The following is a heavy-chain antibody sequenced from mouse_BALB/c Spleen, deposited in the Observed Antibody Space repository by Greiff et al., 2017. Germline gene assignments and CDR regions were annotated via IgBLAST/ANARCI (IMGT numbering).Heavy chain of an antibody. J-gene: IGHJ4*01. D-gene: IGHD2-1*01. V-gene: IGHV5-17*02. CDR2: ISSGSSTI. CDR1: GFTFSSFG. Sequence: EVQGVESGGGLVQPGGSRKLSCAASGFTFSSFGMHWVRQAPEKGLEWVAYISSGSSTIYYADTVKGRFTISRDNPKNTLFLQMTSLRSEDTAMYYCARSNYGNYYAMDYWGQGTSVTVSS. CDR3: ARSNYGNYYAMDY.